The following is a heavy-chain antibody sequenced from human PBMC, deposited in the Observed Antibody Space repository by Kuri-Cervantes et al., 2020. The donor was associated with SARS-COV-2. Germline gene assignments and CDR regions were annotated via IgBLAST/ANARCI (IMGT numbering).Heavy chain of an antibody. Sequence: SETLSLTCTVSGGSISSGDYYWSWIRQPPGKGLEWIGYIYYSGSTYYNPSLKSRVTISVDTSKNQFSLKLSSVTAADTAVYYCARCGNIAAAGTFYYYYMDVWGKGTTVTVSS. CDR1: GGSISSGDYY. D-gene: IGHD6-13*01. CDR2: IYYSGST. V-gene: IGHV4-30-4*08. CDR3: ARCGNIAAAGTFYYYYMDV. J-gene: IGHJ6*03.